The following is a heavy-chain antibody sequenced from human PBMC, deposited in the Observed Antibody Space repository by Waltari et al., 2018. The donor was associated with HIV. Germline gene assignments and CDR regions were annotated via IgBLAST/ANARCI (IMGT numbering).Heavy chain of an antibody. V-gene: IGHV3-15*01. CDR1: GATISKAW. D-gene: IGHD6-13*01. CDR2: IKSKTDGGTT. Sequence: EVQLLESGGGGVKPGGSLRLSCAASGATISKAWMSGVRQAPGKGLEWVGRIKSKTDGGTTDYAAPVKGRFTISRDDSKTTLYLQMNSLKTEDTAVYYCVRISSSWYGDYYYYGMDVWGQGTTVTVSS. CDR3: VRISSSWYGDYYYYGMDV. J-gene: IGHJ6*02.